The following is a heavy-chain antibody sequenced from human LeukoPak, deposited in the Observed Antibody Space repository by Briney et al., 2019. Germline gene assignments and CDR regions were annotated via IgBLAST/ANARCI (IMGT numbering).Heavy chain of an antibody. J-gene: IGHJ5*02. D-gene: IGHD4-11*01. CDR1: GLTFSSYA. CDR3: AKAPDYRAPNGYFDP. V-gene: IGHV3-23*01. Sequence: PTGGSLRLSCAVSGLTFSSYAMNWVRQAPGKGLEWVSGISGSGGSTIYAESVKGRFTISRDNSKNTLFLQTNSLRAEDTAVYYCAKAPDYRAPNGYFDPWGQGTLVTVSS. CDR2: ISGSGGST.